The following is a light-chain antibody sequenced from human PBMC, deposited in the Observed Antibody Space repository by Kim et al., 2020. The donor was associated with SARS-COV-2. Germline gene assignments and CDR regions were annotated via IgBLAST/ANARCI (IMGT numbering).Light chain of an antibody. J-gene: IGKJ1*01. CDR3: QQYGSSPRET. CDR1: QSVSSSY. Sequence: EIVLTQSPGTLSLSPGERATLSCRASQSVSSSYLAWYQQKPGQAPRLLIYGASSRATGIPDRFSGSGSETDFTLTISRLEPEDFAVYYCQQYGSSPRETFGQGTKVDIK. CDR2: GAS. V-gene: IGKV3-20*01.